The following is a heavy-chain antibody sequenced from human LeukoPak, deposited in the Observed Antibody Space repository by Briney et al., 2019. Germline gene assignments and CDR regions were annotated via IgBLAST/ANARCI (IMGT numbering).Heavy chain of an antibody. CDR1: GGTFSSYA. Sequence: GASVKVFCTASGGTFSSYAISWVRQAPGQGLEWKGGIIPIFGTANYAQKFQGRVTITADESTSTAYMELSSLRSEDTAVYYCATTVRRSIWFGESTVDAFDIWGQGTMVTVSS. D-gene: IGHD3-10*01. CDR3: ATTVRRSIWFGESTVDAFDI. CDR2: IIPIFGTA. V-gene: IGHV1-69*13. J-gene: IGHJ3*02.